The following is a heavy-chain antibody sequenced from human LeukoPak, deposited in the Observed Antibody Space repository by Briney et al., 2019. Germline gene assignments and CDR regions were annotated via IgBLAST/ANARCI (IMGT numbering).Heavy chain of an antibody. Sequence: PGGSLRLSCAASGFTFSNFVMHWVRQTPGKGLEWVSYISSCGSTIYYADSVKGRFSISRDNAKNSLYLQMNSLRAEDTAVYYCAREDTYYYDSSGYPYWGQGTLVTVSS. CDR2: ISSCGSTI. V-gene: IGHV3-48*04. CDR1: GFTFSNFV. CDR3: AREDTYYYDSSGYPY. J-gene: IGHJ4*02. D-gene: IGHD3-22*01.